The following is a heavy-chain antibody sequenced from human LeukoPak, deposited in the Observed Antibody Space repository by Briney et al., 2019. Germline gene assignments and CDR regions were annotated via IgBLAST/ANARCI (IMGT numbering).Heavy chain of an antibody. CDR2: ISGSGDGT. CDR3: AKTGQLDYYYYMDV. D-gene: IGHD6-13*01. Sequence: GGSLRLSCAASGFTFSTYGMSWVRQAPGKGLEWVSAISGSGDGTYYADSVKGRFSISRDNSKNTLYLQMNSLRAEDTAVYYCAKTGQLDYYYYMDVWGKGTTVTVSS. V-gene: IGHV3-23*01. J-gene: IGHJ6*03. CDR1: GFTFSTYG.